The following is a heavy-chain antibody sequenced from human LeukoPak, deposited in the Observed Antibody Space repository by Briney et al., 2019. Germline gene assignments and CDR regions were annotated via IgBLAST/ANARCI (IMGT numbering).Heavy chain of an antibody. V-gene: IGHV4-34*01. Sequence: PSETLSLTCAVYGGSFSGYYWSWIRQPPGKGLEWIGEINHSGSTNYNPSLKSRVTISVDTSKNQFSLKLSSVTAADTAVYYCAREGYYDSSGYYYVFDYWGQGTLVTVSS. CDR2: INHSGST. CDR3: AREGYYDSSGYYYVFDY. CDR1: GGSFSGYY. J-gene: IGHJ4*02. D-gene: IGHD3-22*01.